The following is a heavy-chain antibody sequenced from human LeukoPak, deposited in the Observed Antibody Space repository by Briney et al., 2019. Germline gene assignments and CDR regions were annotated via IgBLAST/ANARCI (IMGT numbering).Heavy chain of an antibody. V-gene: IGHV4-38-2*02. Sequence: PSETLSLTCTVSGYSISSGYYWGWIRQPPGKGLEWIGSIYHSGSTYYNPSLKSRVTISVDTSKNQFSLKLSSVTAADTAVYYCARDPDGSGSYYKSWGQGTLVTVSS. CDR1: GYSISSGYY. D-gene: IGHD3-10*01. CDR2: IYHSGST. CDR3: ARDPDGSGSYYKS. J-gene: IGHJ4*02.